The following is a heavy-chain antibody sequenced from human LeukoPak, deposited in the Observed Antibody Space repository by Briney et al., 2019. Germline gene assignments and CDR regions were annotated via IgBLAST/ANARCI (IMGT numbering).Heavy chain of an antibody. D-gene: IGHD1-26*01. J-gene: IGHJ3*02. Sequence: GGSLRLSCAASGFTVSSNYMNWVRQAPGKGLEWVSVIYSGGSTYYADSVKGRFTISRDNAKNSLYLQMNSLRAEDTAVYYCARDAQWELSAFDIWGQGTMVTVSS. CDR3: ARDAQWELSAFDI. CDR2: IYSGGST. V-gene: IGHV3-53*01. CDR1: GFTVSSNY.